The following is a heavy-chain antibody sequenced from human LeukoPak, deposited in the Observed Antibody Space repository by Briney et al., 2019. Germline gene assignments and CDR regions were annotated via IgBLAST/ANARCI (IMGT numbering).Heavy chain of an antibody. CDR3: ARVPYYDFWSGSEARFDY. D-gene: IGHD3-3*01. CDR1: GYSISSGYY. CDR2: IYQSGST. V-gene: IGHV4-38-2*01. J-gene: IGHJ4*02. Sequence: PSETLSLTCAVSGYSISSGYYWGWIRQPPGKGLEWIGRIYQSGSTYYNPSLKSRVTISVDTSKNQFSLKLSSVTAADTAVYYCARVPYYDFWSGSEARFDYWGQGTLVTVSS.